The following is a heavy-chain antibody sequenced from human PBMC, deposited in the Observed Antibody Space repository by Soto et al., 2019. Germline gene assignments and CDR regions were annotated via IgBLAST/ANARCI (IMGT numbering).Heavy chain of an antibody. Sequence: SQTLSLTCAISGDSVSSNSAAWNWIRQSPSRVLECLGRTYYRSKWYHDYAVSVKSRITINPDTSKNQFSLQLNSVTPEDTAVYYCARQRTPRGIATGYYYYGMDVWGQGTTVTVSS. D-gene: IGHD6-13*01. CDR3: ARQRTPRGIATGYYYYGMDV. CDR1: GDSVSSNSAA. J-gene: IGHJ6*02. V-gene: IGHV6-1*01. CDR2: TYYRSKWYH.